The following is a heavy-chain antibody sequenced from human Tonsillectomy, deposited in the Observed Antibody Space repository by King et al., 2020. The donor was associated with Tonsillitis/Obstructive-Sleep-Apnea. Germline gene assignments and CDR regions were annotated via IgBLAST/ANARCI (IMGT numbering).Heavy chain of an antibody. CDR2: IKSKTDGGTT. Sequence: DVQLVESGGGLVEPGGSLRLSCAAYGFTVSIAWMSWVRQAPGKGLEWVGRIKSKTDGGTTDYGAPVKGRFTISRDDSKNTLDLQMNSLTTEDTAVYYCTTGEYIVATDEGFDIWGQGTMVTVSS. J-gene: IGHJ3*02. CDR1: GFTVSIAW. V-gene: IGHV3-15*01. CDR3: TTGEYIVATDEGFDI. D-gene: IGHD5-12*01.